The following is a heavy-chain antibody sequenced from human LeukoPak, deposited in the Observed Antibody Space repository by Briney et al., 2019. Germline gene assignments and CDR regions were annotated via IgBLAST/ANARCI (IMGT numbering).Heavy chain of an antibody. CDR1: GGSFSGYY. J-gene: IGHJ4*02. Sequence: PSETLSLTCAVYGGSFSGYYWSWIRQPPGKGLEWIGEINHSGSTNYNPSLKSRVTISVDTSKNQFSLKLSSVTAADTAVYYCARRPGYSSGWLDYWGQGTLVTVSS. CDR3: ARRPGYSSGWLDY. CDR2: INHSGST. V-gene: IGHV4-34*01. D-gene: IGHD6-19*01.